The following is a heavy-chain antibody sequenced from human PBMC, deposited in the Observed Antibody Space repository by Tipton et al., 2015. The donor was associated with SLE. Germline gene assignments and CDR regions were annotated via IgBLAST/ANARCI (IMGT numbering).Heavy chain of an antibody. CDR1: GGSISSSNW. D-gene: IGHD3-22*01. CDR2: IHHSGST. CDR3: ARDSYDSSGYFDQ. V-gene: IGHV4-4*02. Sequence: TLSLTCAVSGGSISSSNWWIWVRQPPGKGLEYIGEIHHSGSTNYNSSPKSRVTMSVDKSKSQFSLKLSSVTAADTAVYYCARDSYDSSGYFDQWGQGTLVTVSS. J-gene: IGHJ4*02.